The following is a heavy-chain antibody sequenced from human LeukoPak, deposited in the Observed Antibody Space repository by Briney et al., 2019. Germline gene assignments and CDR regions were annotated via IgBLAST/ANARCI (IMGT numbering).Heavy chain of an antibody. CDR3: AKSEVGATLFGY. J-gene: IGHJ4*02. CDR2: ISGSGGST. CDR1: GFTFSSYW. Sequence: GGSLRLSCAASGFTFSSYWMHWVRQAPGKGLDWVSAISGSGGSTYYADSVKGRFTISRDNSKNTLYLQMNSLRAEDTAVYYCAKSEVGATLFGYWGQGTLVTVSS. D-gene: IGHD1-26*01. V-gene: IGHV3-23*01.